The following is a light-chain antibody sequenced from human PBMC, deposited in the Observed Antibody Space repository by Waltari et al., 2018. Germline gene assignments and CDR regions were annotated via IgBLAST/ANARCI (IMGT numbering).Light chain of an antibody. V-gene: IGLV2-23*02. Sequence: QSALTQPASVSGSPGQSITISCSGTGSDGGSYNLVSWYQQHPGKAPKLIIYEVNMRPSGVSDRFSGSKSGVTASLTISGLQAEDEAVYFCCSFATNSIVIFGGGTKLTVL. CDR2: EVN. CDR1: GSDGGSYNL. J-gene: IGLJ2*01. CDR3: CSFATNSIVI.